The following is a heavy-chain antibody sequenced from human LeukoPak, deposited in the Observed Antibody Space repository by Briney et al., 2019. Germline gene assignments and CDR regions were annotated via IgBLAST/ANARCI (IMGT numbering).Heavy chain of an antibody. Sequence: SETLSLTCAVYGGSFIGYYWSWIRQPPGKGLEWIGEINHSGSTNYNPSLKSRVTISVDTSKNQFSLKLSSVTAADTAVYYCARGLPPLYCSSTSCYDPFDYWDHGTLVTVSS. CDR3: ARGLPPLYCSSTSCYDPFDY. J-gene: IGHJ4*01. CDR1: GGSFIGYY. D-gene: IGHD2-2*01. CDR2: INHSGST. V-gene: IGHV4-34*01.